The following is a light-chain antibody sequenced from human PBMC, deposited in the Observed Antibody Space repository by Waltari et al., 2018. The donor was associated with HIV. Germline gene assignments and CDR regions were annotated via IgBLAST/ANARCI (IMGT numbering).Light chain of an antibody. CDR3: AVWDDSLRGSV. V-gene: IGLV1-47*01. CDR2: RNN. CDR1: SPIIGNNS. J-gene: IGLJ1*01. Sequence: QSVLTQPPSVSGTPGPRVCIPCSGSSPIIGNNSVYWYQQLPGTAPKLLIHRNNQRPSGVPDRFSGSKSGTSASLAISGLRSEDEADYYCAVWDDSLRGSVFGTGTEVTVL.